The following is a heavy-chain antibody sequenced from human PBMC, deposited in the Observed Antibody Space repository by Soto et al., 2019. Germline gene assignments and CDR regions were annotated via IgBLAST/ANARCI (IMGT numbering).Heavy chain of an antibody. CDR2: ISFNGLSQ. CDR1: GFTFSSFA. D-gene: IGHD3-16*01. J-gene: IGHJ3*01. Sequence: QEILVESGGGVVQSGTSLRLSCAASGFTFSSFAMHWVRQAPGKGLEWVSVISFNGLSQFYADSVRGRVTVSRDNSKNTLYLQLDSLRPDDTAVYSCARGGRGLRGAFDVWGQGTVVRVS. CDR3: ARGGRGLRGAFDV. V-gene: IGHV3-30*04.